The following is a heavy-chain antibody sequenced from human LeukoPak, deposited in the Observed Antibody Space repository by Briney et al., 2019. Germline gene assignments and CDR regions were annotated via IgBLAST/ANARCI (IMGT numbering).Heavy chain of an antibody. Sequence: GGSLRLSCAASGFTFSSYWMSWVRQAPGKGLEWVANIKQDGSDKYYVDSVKGRFTISRDNAKNSLYLQMNSLRADDTAQYYCARQYSSSWYALGYLDYWGQRTLVTVSS. CDR2: IKQDGSDK. V-gene: IGHV3-7*01. CDR3: ARQYSSSWYALGYLDY. D-gene: IGHD6-13*01. CDR1: GFTFSSYW. J-gene: IGHJ4*02.